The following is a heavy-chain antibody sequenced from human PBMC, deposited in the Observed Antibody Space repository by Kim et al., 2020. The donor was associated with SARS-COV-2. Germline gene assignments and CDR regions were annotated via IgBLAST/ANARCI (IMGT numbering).Heavy chain of an antibody. CDR3: ARWGTSSIDY. V-gene: IGHV3-33*01. J-gene: IGHJ4*02. CDR1: GFIFSDYG. Sequence: GGSLRLSCAASGFIFSDYGMHWVRQAPGQGLEWVAVTWSDESNKFYADSVKGRFSISRDKSKSTLYLQMNSLRAEDTAVYFCARWGTSSIDYWGQGTLVAVSS. CDR2: TWSDESNK. D-gene: IGHD3-16*01.